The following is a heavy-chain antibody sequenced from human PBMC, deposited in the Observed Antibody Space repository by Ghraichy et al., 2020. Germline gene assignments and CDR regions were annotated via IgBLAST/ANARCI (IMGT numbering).Heavy chain of an antibody. CDR2: IYYSGST. Sequence: SETLSLTCTVSGASISSSSYYWGWIRQPPGKGLEWIGSIYYSGSTYYNPSLKSRVTISVDTSKNQFSLKLSSVTAADTAVYYCASAQSRLVRFDPWGQGTLVTVSS. CDR3: ASAQSRLVRFDP. D-gene: IGHD6-6*01. CDR1: GASISSSSYY. J-gene: IGHJ5*02. V-gene: IGHV4-39*01.